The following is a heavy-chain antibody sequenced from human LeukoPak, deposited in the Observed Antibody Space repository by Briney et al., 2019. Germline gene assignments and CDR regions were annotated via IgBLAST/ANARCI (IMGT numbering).Heavy chain of an antibody. Sequence: GGSLRLSCAASGFTFSSYSMNWVRQAPGKGLEWVSSISSSSSYIYYADSVKGRFTISRDNAKNSLYLQMNSLRAEDTAVYYCARDILTGYVNWFDPWGQGTLVTVPS. CDR3: ARDILTGYVNWFDP. CDR1: GFTFSSYS. V-gene: IGHV3-21*01. D-gene: IGHD3-9*01. CDR2: ISSSSSYI. J-gene: IGHJ5*02.